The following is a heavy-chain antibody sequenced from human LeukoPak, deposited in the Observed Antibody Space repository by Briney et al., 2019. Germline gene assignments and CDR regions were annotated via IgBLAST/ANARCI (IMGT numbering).Heavy chain of an antibody. CDR3: ARIPLWGATVGYYFDY. V-gene: IGHV1-18*01. CDR1: GYTFTTYG. Sequence: ASVKVSCKASGYTFTTYGISWVRQAPGQGLEWMGWIRAYNGNTDFAQNLQGRVTMTTDTSTSTAYMELRSLRSDDTGVYYCARIPLWGATVGYYFDYWGQGTLGTVSS. J-gene: IGHJ4*02. D-gene: IGHD3-16*01. CDR2: IRAYNGNT.